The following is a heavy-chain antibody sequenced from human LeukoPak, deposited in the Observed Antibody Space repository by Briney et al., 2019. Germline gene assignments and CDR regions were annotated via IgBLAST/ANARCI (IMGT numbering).Heavy chain of an antibody. Sequence: SETLSLTCTVSGGSISSYYWSWIRQPPGKGLEWIGYIYYSGSTNYNPSLKSRVTISVDTSKNQFSLKLSSVTAADTAVYYCARDRGLLYCSSTSCYITRDDAFDIWGQGTMVTVSS. D-gene: IGHD2-2*02. CDR3: ARDRGLLYCSSTSCYITRDDAFDI. CDR2: IYYSGST. J-gene: IGHJ3*02. V-gene: IGHV4-59*01. CDR1: GGSISSYY.